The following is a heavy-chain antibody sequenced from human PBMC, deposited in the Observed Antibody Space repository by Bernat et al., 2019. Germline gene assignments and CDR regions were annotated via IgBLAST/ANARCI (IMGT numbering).Heavy chain of an antibody. Sequence: EVQLVESGGGLVQPGGSLRLSCAASGFTFSSYSMNWVRQAPGKGLEWVSYISISSSTIYYADSVKGRFTISRDNAKNSLYLQMNSLRAEDTAVYYCAQGGYSSGWPFDYWGQGTLVTVSS. V-gene: IGHV3-48*01. CDR3: AQGGYSSGWPFDY. J-gene: IGHJ4*02. CDR1: GFTFSSYS. CDR2: ISISSSTI. D-gene: IGHD6-19*01.